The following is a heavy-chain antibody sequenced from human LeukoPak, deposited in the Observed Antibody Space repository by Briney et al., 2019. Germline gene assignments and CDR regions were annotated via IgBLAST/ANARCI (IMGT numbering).Heavy chain of an antibody. J-gene: IGHJ4*02. Sequence: ASVKVSCKASGGTFSSYAISWVRQAPGQGLERMGGIIPIFGTANYAQKFQGRVTITADESTSTAYMELSSLRSEDTAVYYCARDTYGFTYYFDYWGQGTLVTVSS. CDR3: ARDTYGFTYYFDY. D-gene: IGHD4-17*01. CDR2: IIPIFGTA. V-gene: IGHV1-69*13. CDR1: GGTFSSYA.